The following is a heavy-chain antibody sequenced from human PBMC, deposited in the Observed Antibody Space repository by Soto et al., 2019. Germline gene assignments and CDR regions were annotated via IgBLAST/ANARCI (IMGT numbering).Heavy chain of an antibody. D-gene: IGHD3-16*01. J-gene: IGHJ4*02. CDR1: GGSMSSHY. Sequence: PSETLSLTCTVSGGSMSSHYWTWLRQPPGKGLEWIGYISYSGSTYYNPSLKSRVTISADTSRNQFSLKLSSVIAADTAVYYCARADPDASVGYWGQGTLVTASS. CDR3: ARADPDASVGY. CDR2: ISYSGST. V-gene: IGHV4-59*11.